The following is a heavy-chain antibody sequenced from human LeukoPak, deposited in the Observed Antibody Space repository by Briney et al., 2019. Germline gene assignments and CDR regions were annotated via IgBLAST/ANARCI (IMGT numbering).Heavy chain of an antibody. CDR1: GFTFSDYY. V-gene: IGHV3-11*01. Sequence: EAGGSLRLSCAASGFTFSDYYMSWIRQAPGKGLEWVSYISSSGSTIYYADSVKGRFTISRDSAKNSLYLQMNSLRAEDTAVYYCARGGYVWGSSRGGAFDIWGQGTMVTVSS. J-gene: IGHJ3*02. CDR3: ARGGYVWGSSRGGAFDI. D-gene: IGHD3-16*02. CDR2: ISSSGSTI.